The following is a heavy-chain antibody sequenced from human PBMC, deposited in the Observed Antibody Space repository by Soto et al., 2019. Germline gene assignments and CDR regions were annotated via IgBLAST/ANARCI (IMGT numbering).Heavy chain of an antibody. Sequence: EVQLVESGGGLVQPGGSLRLSCAASGFSVSSHYMTWVRQAPGKGLEWVSVIYSGGNTYYADSVKGRFTISRDNSKNTLYLQMNSLRAEDTAVYYCARSGGNYWFDPWGQGTLVTVSS. V-gene: IGHV3-66*01. CDR1: GFSVSSHY. CDR3: ARSGGNYWFDP. D-gene: IGHD2-21*02. J-gene: IGHJ5*02. CDR2: IYSGGNT.